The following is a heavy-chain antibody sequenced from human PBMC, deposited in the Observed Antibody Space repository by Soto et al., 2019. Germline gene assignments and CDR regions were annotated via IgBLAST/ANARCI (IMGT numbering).Heavy chain of an antibody. V-gene: IGHV3-23*01. CDR2: ISGSGGST. CDR3: AKGVPGYCSSTSCYAKSGLYYYYYMDV. D-gene: IGHD2-2*01. Sequence: GGSLRLSCAASGFTFSSYAMSWVRQAPGKGLEWVSAISGSGGSTYYADSVKGRFTISRDNSKNTLYLQMNSLRAEDTAVYYCAKGVPGYCSSTSCYAKSGLYYYYYMDVWGKGTTVTVSS. CDR1: GFTFSSYA. J-gene: IGHJ6*03.